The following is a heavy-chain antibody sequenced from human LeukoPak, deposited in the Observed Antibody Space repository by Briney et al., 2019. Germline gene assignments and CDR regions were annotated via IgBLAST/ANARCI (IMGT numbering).Heavy chain of an antibody. J-gene: IGHJ4*02. CDR3: AGSIAVAGTIDY. CDR2: ISYDGSNK. Sequence: PGGSLRLSCVASGFTFSSYGMHWVRQAPGKGLEWVAVISYDGSNKYYADSVKGRFTISRDNSKNTLYLQMNSLRAEDTAVYYCAGSIAVAGTIDYWGQGTLVTVSS. CDR1: GFTFSSYG. D-gene: IGHD6-19*01. V-gene: IGHV3-30*03.